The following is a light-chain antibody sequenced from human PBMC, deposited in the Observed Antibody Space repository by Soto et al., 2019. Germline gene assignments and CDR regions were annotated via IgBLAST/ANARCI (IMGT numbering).Light chain of an antibody. CDR3: QQYNSYPLT. V-gene: IGKV1-5*03. CDR2: KAS. Sequence: DIQMTQSPSTLSASVGDRVTITCRASQSISSWLAWYQQKPGKAPKLLIYKASSLESGVPSRFSGCGSGTEFTLTISSLQPDDVATYYCQQYNSYPLTFGGGTKVEIK. CDR1: QSISSW. J-gene: IGKJ4*01.